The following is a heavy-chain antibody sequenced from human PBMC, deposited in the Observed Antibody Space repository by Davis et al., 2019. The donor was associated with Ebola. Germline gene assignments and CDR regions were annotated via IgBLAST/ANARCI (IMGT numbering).Heavy chain of an antibody. CDR1: GDTSSTAG. D-gene: IGHD5-12*01. V-gene: IGHV6-1*01. Sequence: PSETLSLTCVISGDTSSTAGCNCITQSPSSGLEWLGRTYYYRSKWYIDYAESVRGRIIINPDTSKNQLSLQVNSVTHEDTAVYYCARGWQRSKLDYWGRGTLVTVSS. CDR2: TYYYRSKWYI. CDR3: ARGWQRSKLDY. J-gene: IGHJ4*02.